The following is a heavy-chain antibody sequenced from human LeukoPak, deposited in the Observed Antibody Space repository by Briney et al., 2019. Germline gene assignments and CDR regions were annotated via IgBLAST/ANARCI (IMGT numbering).Heavy chain of an antibody. CDR3: ARDYGGNPNHWYFDL. Sequence: KPSETLSLTCAVYGGSFSGYYWSWIRQAPGKGLEWIREINHSGSTNYNPSLKSRVTISVDTSKNQFSLKLSSVTAADTAVYYCARDYGGNPNHWYFDLWGRGTLVTVSS. V-gene: IGHV4-34*01. D-gene: IGHD4-23*01. CDR1: GGSFSGYY. CDR2: INHSGST. J-gene: IGHJ2*01.